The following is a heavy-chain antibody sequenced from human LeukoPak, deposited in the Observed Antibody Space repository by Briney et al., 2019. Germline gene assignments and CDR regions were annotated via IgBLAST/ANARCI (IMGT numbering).Heavy chain of an antibody. CDR2: IYTSGST. D-gene: IGHD1-26*01. CDR1: GGSISSYY. CDR3: AIHNHSGSYYGD. J-gene: IGHJ4*02. Sequence: PSETLSLTCTVSGGSISSYYWSWIRQPPGKGLEWIGYIYTSGSTNYHPSLKSRVTISVDTSKNQFSLKLSSVTAADTAVYYCAIHNHSGSYYGDWGQGTLVTVSS. V-gene: IGHV4-4*09.